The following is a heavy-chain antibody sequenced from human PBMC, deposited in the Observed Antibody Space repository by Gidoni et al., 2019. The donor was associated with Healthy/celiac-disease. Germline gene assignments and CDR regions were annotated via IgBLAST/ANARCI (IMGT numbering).Heavy chain of an antibody. D-gene: IGHD4-17*01. J-gene: IGHJ4*02. Sequence: QLQLQESGPGLVKPSETLSLTCTFSGGSLSSIRCYWGWIRQRPGKGLEWIGSVYYSGSTYHNPSLKSRVTISVDKSKNQFSLKLSSVTAADTAVYYCARASFYGDGPPYSFDYWGQGTLVTVSS. CDR3: ARASFYGDGPPYSFDY. CDR2: VYYSGST. CDR1: GGSLSSIRCY. V-gene: IGHV4-39*01.